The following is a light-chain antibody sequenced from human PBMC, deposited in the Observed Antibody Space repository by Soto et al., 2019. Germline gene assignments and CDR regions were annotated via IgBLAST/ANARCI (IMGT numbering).Light chain of an antibody. J-gene: IGKJ4*01. Sequence: DIQMTKSPSTLSESVGDRVTITCRASQIISSWLAWYQQKPGKAPNLLIYKASSLESGVPSRFSGSGSGTEFTLTISSLQPDDFATYYCQQYNSYPLTFGGGTKVEIK. V-gene: IGKV1-5*03. CDR3: QQYNSYPLT. CDR2: KAS. CDR1: QIISSW.